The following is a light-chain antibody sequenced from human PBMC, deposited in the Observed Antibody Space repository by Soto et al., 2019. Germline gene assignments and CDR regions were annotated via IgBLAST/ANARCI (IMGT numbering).Light chain of an antibody. CDR2: GAS. CDR3: QHRMNWPLT. V-gene: IGKV3-11*01. CDR1: QRINSY. J-gene: IGKJ5*01. Sequence: DIVLTQSPSTLSVSXGERATLTXXASQRINSYLAWYQQKPGQAPRLLIYGASNRASGTPARFSGSGSETDFTLTISSLEPEDFAVYYCQHRMNWPLTFGQGTRLEIK.